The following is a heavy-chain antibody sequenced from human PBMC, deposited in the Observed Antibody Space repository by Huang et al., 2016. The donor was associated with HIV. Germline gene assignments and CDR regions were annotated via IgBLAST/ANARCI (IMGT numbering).Heavy chain of an antibody. CDR2: IYPGDSDT. D-gene: IGHD2-2*01. CDR1: GYTFNGYW. CDR3: ARQGVGDFVVEPTGLGAFDI. V-gene: IGHV5-51*01. Sequence: EVQLVQSGAVVKKPGESLKISCKGSGYTFNGYWIGWVRQMPGKGLEWTGLIYPGDSDTTYSPAFQGQVTIAADKAISTAYLQWSGLKASDTAMYYCARQGVGDFVVEPTGLGAFDIWGQGTMVTVSS. J-gene: IGHJ3*02.